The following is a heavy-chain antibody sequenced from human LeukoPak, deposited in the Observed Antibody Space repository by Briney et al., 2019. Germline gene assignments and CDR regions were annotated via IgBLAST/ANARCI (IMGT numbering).Heavy chain of an antibody. V-gene: IGHV3-30*02. CDR1: GFTFSSYG. CDR3: AKGSVVPAAMGVPAFDI. Sequence: GGSLRLSCAASGFTFSSYGMHWARQAPGKGLEWVAFIRYDGSNKYYADSVKGRFTISRDNSKNTLYLQMNSLRAEDTAVYYCAKGSVVPAAMGVPAFDIWGQGTMVTVSS. J-gene: IGHJ3*02. D-gene: IGHD2-2*01. CDR2: IRYDGSNK.